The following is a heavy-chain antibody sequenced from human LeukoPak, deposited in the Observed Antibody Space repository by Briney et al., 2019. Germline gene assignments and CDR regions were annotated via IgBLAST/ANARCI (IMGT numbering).Heavy chain of an antibody. CDR1: GFTVSTND. D-gene: IGHD6-13*01. V-gene: IGHV3-66*03. CDR3: AKVIAAAGTIDY. CDR2: IYSSGST. Sequence: QPGGSLRLSCAASGFTVSTNDMSWVRQAPGKGLECVSIIYSSGSTYNADSVKGRFTISRDNSKNTLYLQMNSLRAEDTAVYYCAKVIAAAGTIDYWGQGTLVTVSS. J-gene: IGHJ4*02.